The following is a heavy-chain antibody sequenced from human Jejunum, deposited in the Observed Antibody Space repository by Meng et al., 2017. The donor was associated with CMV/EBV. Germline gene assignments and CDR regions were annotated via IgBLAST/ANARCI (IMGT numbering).Heavy chain of an antibody. D-gene: IGHD6-13*01. Sequence: SGFTFSFYAMSWVRQAPGKGLEWVSGITGSVLNTYYADSVKGRLTISRDNSKNTLYLQMNSLTVEDTAIYYCAKGPSRIVAAGTDYWGQGTLVTVSS. J-gene: IGHJ4*02. V-gene: IGHV3-23*01. CDR2: ITGSVLNT. CDR1: GFTFSFYA. CDR3: AKGPSRIVAAGTDY.